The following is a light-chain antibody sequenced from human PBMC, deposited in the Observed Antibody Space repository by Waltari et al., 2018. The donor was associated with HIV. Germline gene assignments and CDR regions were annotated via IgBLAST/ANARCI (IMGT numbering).Light chain of an antibody. V-gene: IGLV1-47*01. CDR1: SHNSGSND. Sequence: QSVLTQPPSASGTPGQRVPISCSGSSHNSGSNDVYWFTQLPGTAPKLLIYRNDRRPSGVPGRFSGSKSGTSASLAISGLRSENEADYYCAAWDDSLSGWVFGGGTKLTVL. CDR2: RND. J-gene: IGLJ3*02. CDR3: AAWDDSLSGWV.